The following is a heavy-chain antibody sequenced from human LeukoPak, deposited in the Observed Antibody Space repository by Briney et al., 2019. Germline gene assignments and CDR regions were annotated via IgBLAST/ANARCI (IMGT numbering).Heavy chain of an antibody. V-gene: IGHV1-2*02. J-gene: IGHJ4*02. Sequence: ASVKVSCKASGYTFTGYYMHWVRQAPGQGLEWMGWINPNTGGTNYAQKFQGRVTVTRDTSISTAYMELSRLKSDDTAIYYCARLRTTNDYWGQGTLVTASS. CDR1: GYTFTGYY. CDR2: INPNTGGT. D-gene: IGHD4-17*01. CDR3: ARLRTTNDY.